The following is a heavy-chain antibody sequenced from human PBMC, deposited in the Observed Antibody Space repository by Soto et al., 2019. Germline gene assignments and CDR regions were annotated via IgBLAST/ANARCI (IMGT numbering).Heavy chain of an antibody. V-gene: IGHV1-18*01. CDR1: GYTFTSYG. Sequence: QVQLVQSGAEVKKPGASVKVSCKASGYTFTSYGISWVRQAPGQGLEWMGWISAYNGNTNYAQKLQGRVTMTTDTSTSTAYMELRSLRSDDTAVYYCARDQYYDILTGYYKDSYYGMDVWGQGTTVTVSS. CDR3: ARDQYYDILTGYYKDSYYGMDV. CDR2: ISAYNGNT. J-gene: IGHJ6*02. D-gene: IGHD3-9*01.